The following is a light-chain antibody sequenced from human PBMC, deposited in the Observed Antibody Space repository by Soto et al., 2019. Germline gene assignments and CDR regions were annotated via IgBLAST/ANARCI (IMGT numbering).Light chain of an antibody. CDR1: QSVSSN. CDR3: QQCSWHPFTVT. V-gene: IGKV3-15*01. CDR2: DAS. J-gene: IGKJ4*01. Sequence: EIVMTQSPATLSVSPGERATLSCRASQSVSSNLAWYQQKPGQAPRLLIYDASTRATGIPARFSGSGSGPEYTLTISSLQSEDSAVYYCQQCSWHPFTVTFGGGTKVEIK.